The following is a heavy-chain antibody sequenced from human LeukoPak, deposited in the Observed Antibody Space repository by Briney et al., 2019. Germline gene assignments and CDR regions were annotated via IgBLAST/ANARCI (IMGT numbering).Heavy chain of an antibody. Sequence: GGSLRLSCAASGFTFSSYAMSWVRQAPGKGLEWVSAISGSGGSTYYADSVKGRFTISRDNSKNTLYPQMNSLRAEDTAVYYCAPRPSGSYYGPDYWGQGTLVTVSS. V-gene: IGHV3-23*01. CDR3: APRPSGSYYGPDY. D-gene: IGHD1-26*01. CDR1: GFTFSSYA. J-gene: IGHJ4*02. CDR2: ISGSGGST.